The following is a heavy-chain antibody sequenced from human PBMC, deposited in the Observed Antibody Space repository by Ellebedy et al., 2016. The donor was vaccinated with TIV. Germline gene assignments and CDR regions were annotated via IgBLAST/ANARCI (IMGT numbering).Heavy chain of an antibody. J-gene: IGHJ4*02. Sequence: MPSETLSLTCTVSGGSISGYYWGWIRQPPGKGLEWIGYIYYSGITDYNPSLRSRVIISVDTSKNQLSLKLSSVTAADAAMYCCAGWNEGFDYWGQGTLVTVSS. V-gene: IGHV4-59*08. CDR1: GGSISGYY. CDR3: AGWNEGFDY. D-gene: IGHD1-1*01. CDR2: IYYSGIT.